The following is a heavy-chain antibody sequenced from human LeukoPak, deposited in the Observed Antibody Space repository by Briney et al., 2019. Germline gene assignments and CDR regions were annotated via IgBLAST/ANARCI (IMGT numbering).Heavy chain of an antibody. CDR1: GYSISSGYY. D-gene: IGHD2-2*02. Sequence: SETLSLTCTVSGYSISSGYYWGWIRQPPGKGLEWIGSIYHSGSTYYNPSLKSRVTISVDTSKNQFSLQLSSVTAADTAVYYCARLELYCSSTSCYIKNWFDPWGQGTLVTVSS. CDR2: IYHSGST. CDR3: ARLELYCSSTSCYIKNWFDP. V-gene: IGHV4-38-2*02. J-gene: IGHJ5*02.